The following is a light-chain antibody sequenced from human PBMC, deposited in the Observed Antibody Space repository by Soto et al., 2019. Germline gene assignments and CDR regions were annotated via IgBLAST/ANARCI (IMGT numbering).Light chain of an antibody. Sequence: IVMTQSPVTLSVSPGERATLSCRASHSVGSNLAWYQQKPGQAPRLLIYSASTRAAGIPARFSGSGSETEFTITISSQQSEDSAVYHCQQYKNWCTFGQGTKVEIK. CDR1: HSVGSN. CDR3: QQYKNWCT. CDR2: SAS. J-gene: IGKJ2*02. V-gene: IGKV3-15*01.